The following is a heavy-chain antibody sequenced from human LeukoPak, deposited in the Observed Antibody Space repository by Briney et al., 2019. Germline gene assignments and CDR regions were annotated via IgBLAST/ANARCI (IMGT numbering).Heavy chain of an antibody. J-gene: IGHJ4*02. CDR2: SSGSGGST. D-gene: IGHD3-22*01. CDR3: AKEPLYYYDSSGYYHY. Sequence: GGSLGLSCAASGFTFSSYAMSWVRQAPGKGLEWVSASSGSGGSTYYADSVKGRFTISRDNSKNTLYLQMNSLRAEDTAVYYCAKEPLYYYDSSGYYHYWGQGTQVTVSS. V-gene: IGHV3-23*01. CDR1: GFTFSSYA.